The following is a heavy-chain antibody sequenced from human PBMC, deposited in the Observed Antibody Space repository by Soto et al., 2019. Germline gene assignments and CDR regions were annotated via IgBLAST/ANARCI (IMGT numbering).Heavy chain of an antibody. CDR2: IKQDGSET. V-gene: IGHV3-7*01. Sequence: QLVESGGGLVQPGGSLRLSCAASGFTLSFYWMSWVRQAPGKGLEWVANIKQDGSETYYADSVKGRFTISRDNAKNSLYLQMNNLRGEDTAVYYCARETSAVSHWGRGTLVTVSS. CDR3: ARETSAVSH. J-gene: IGHJ4*02. CDR1: GFTLSFYW.